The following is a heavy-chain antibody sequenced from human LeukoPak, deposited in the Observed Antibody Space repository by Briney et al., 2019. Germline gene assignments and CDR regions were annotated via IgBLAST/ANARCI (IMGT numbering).Heavy chain of an antibody. V-gene: IGHV4-59*01. CDR2: IYYSGST. D-gene: IGHD2-15*01. J-gene: IGHJ6*03. Sequence: SETLSLTCTASGGSISSYYWSWIRQPPGKGLEWIGYIYYSGSTNYNPSLKSRVTISVDTSKNQFSLKLSSVTAADTAVYYCARGTVAATLGYYYMDVWGKGTTVTVSS. CDR3: ARGTVAATLGYYYMDV. CDR1: GGSISSYY.